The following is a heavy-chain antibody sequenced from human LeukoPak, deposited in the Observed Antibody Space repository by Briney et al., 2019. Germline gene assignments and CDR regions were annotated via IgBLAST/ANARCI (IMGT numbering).Heavy chain of an antibody. CDR3: ARQSGPYASRWFDY. CDR2: IYYSGST. V-gene: IGHV4-34*01. D-gene: IGHD6-13*01. CDR1: GGSFSGYY. J-gene: IGHJ4*02. Sequence: PSETLSLTCAVYGGSFSGYYWSWIRQPPGKGLEWIGSIYYSGSTYYNPSLESRVTISVDTSKNQFSLKLSSVTAADTAVYYCARQSGPYASRWFDYWGQGTLVTVSS.